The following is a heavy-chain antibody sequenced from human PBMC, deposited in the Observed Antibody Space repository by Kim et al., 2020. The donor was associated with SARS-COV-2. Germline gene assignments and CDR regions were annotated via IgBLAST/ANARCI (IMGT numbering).Heavy chain of an antibody. CDR3: SRGVTGATVVVTAKGWNY. J-gene: IGHJ4*01. Sequence: SETLSLTCAVYGGSFSGFYWSWIRQPPGQGLEWIGEINHSGSTNYNPSLKSRVTISVDTSKNQFSLKLRSVTAADTAVYYCSRGVTGATVVVTAKGWNY. V-gene: IGHV4-34*01. D-gene: IGHD2-21*02. CDR2: INHSGST. CDR1: GGSFSGFY.